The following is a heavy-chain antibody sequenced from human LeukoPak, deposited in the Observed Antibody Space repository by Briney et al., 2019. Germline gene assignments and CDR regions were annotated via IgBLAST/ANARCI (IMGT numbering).Heavy chain of an antibody. CDR1: GFTFRMFA. Sequence: GGSLRLSCAASGFTFRMFAIGWVRHAPGGGLDWGSGLSGSAQNLHPADSVKGRVTISRHRAQQTLALQLNRLRVDGTAVCCGLRDGGGGFATIGHRFDAWGQRTLVTVPS. D-gene: IGHD3-9*01. CDR3: LRDGGGGFATIGHRFDA. CDR2: LSGSAQNL. J-gene: IGHJ1*01. V-gene: IGHV3-23*01.